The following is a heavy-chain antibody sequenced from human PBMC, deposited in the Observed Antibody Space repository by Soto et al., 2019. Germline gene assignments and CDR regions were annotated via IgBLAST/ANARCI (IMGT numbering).Heavy chain of an antibody. D-gene: IGHD6-25*01. V-gene: IGHV4-61*01. CDR3: VRDLGYRGKPLDC. J-gene: IGHJ4*02. CDR2: IYDSGST. CDR1: GGSVSSGSYY. Sequence: SETLSLTCTVSGGSVSSGSYYWTWFRQPPGKGLEWIGYIYDSGSTNYNPSLKSRLTMSVDTSKNQFSLKLTYVSAPDTAVYYCVRDLGYRGKPLDCWVQGSPV.